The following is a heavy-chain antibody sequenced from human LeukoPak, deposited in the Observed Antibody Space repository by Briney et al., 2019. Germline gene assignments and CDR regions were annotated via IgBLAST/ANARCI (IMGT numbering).Heavy chain of an antibody. D-gene: IGHD3-9*01. CDR3: ARASVDWYYYGMDV. J-gene: IGHJ6*02. V-gene: IGHV4-34*01. Sequence: SETLSLTCAVYGGSFSGYYWSWIRQPPGKGLEWSGEINHSGSTNYNPSLKSRVTISVDTSKNQFSLKLSSVTAADTAVYYCARASVDWYYYGMDVWGQGTTVTVSS. CDR1: GGSFSGYY. CDR2: INHSGST.